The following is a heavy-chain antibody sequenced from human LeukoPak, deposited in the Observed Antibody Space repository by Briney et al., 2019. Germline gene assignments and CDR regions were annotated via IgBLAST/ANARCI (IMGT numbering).Heavy chain of an antibody. V-gene: IGHV4-59*06. J-gene: IGHJ4*02. CDR2: IYYSGST. CDR1: GGSISTYY. D-gene: IGHD3-22*01. Sequence: SETLSLTCTVSGGSISTYYGNWIRQAPGKGLEWIGYIYYSGSTYYDPSLKSRITISVDTSKNQFSLKLSSVTAADTAVYYCARTDSSGYYVDYWGQGTLVTVSS. CDR3: ARTDSSGYYVDY.